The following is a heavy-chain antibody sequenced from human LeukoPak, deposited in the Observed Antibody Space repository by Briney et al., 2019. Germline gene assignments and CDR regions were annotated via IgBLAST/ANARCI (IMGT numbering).Heavy chain of an antibody. V-gene: IGHV4-59*01. CDR1: GGSISSYY. J-gene: IGHJ4*02. CDR3: ARDKDYYFDY. CDR2: IYYSGST. Sequence: PSETLSLTCTVSGGSISSYYWSWIRQPPGKGLEWIGYIYYSGSTNYNPSLKSRVTISVDTSKNQFSLKLSSVTAANTAVYYCARDKDYYFDYWGQGTLVTVSS.